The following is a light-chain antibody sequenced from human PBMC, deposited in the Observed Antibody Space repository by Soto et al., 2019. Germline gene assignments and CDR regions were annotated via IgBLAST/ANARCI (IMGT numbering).Light chain of an antibody. CDR3: QRYSGAPTWA. CDR2: ATS. J-gene: IGKJ1*01. CDR1: QVSTSY. Sequence: IQMTQSPSSLSASVGDTVTMSCRASQVSTSYVAWYQQKPGKPPKLLIYATSNLQSGVPSRFRGSGSGTEFTLTISSLQIEDVATYYCQRYSGAPTWAFDQGTKVEI. V-gene: IGKV1-27*01.